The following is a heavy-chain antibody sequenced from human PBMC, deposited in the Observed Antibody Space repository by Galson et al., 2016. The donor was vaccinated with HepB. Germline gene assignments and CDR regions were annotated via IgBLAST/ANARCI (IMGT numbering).Heavy chain of an antibody. D-gene: IGHD6-19*01. J-gene: IGHJ4*02. CDR3: ARVNGTGWPVFDN. V-gene: IGHV3-33*01. CDR2: IWFDGSIQ. Sequence: SLRLSCAASGFIFSNYGMHWVRQAPGKGLEWVAVIWFDGSIQYYADSVKGRFTISRDNSNNMLSLQMDSLRGEDTAIYYCARVNGTGWPVFDNWGQGTLVTASS. CDR1: GFIFSNYG.